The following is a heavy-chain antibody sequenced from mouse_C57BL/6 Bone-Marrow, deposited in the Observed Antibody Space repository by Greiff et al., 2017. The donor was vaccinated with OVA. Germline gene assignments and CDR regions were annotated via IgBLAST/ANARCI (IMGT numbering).Heavy chain of an antibody. CDR3: ARRGSNYVGTWFAY. Sequence: VQLQQSGPELVKPGASVKISCKASGYTFTDYYMNWVKQSHGKSLEWIGDINPNNGGTSYNQKFKGKATLTVDKSSSTAYMELRSLTSEDSAVYYCARRGSNYVGTWFAYWGQGTLVTVSA. J-gene: IGHJ3*01. D-gene: IGHD2-5*01. CDR2: INPNNGGT. V-gene: IGHV1-26*01. CDR1: GYTFTDYY.